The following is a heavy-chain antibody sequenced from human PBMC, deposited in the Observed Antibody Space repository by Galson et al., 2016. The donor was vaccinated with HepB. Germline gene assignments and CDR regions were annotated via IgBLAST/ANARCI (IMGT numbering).Heavy chain of an antibody. V-gene: IGHV4-39*01. CDR2: RFYSADT. CDR1: GASISSRSYY. D-gene: IGHD4-17*01. Sequence: SETLSLTCTVSGASISSRSYYWGWIRQPPGKGLEWIGSRFYSADTYYNPSLKSRVTISVDTSQNQFSLRLSSVTAADTAVYYCVTWGASPAYGESMWSDPWGQGTLVTVSS. J-gene: IGHJ5*02. CDR3: VTWGASPAYGESMWSDP.